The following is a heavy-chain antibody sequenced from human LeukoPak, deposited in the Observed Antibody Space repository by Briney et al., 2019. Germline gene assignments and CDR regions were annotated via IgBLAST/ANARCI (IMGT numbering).Heavy chain of an antibody. Sequence: SETLSLTCTVSGGSISSYYWSWIRQPPGKGLEWIGYISYSGSTNCNPSLKSRVTISVDTSKNQFSLKLSSVTAADTAVYYCARMSYYYDSSGPQEFDYWGQGTLVTVSS. V-gene: IGHV4-59*01. CDR1: GGSISSYY. CDR2: ISYSGST. J-gene: IGHJ4*02. CDR3: ARMSYYYDSSGPQEFDY. D-gene: IGHD3-22*01.